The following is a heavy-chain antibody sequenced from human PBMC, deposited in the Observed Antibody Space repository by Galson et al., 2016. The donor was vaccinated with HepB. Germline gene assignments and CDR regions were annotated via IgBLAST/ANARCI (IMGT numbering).Heavy chain of an antibody. CDR1: GYTFSRYA. V-gene: IGHV1-3*01. J-gene: IGHJ4*02. CDR3: ARDAPTYYYDNGGYYYSSPFFDY. D-gene: IGHD3-22*01. Sequence: SVKVSCKASGYTFSRYAMHWVRQAPGQRLEWMGWINAGNGNTKYSQRFQGRVPITRDASATTAYMELSSLRSGDTAVYYCARDAPTYYYDNGGYYYSSPFFDYWGQGTLVTVSS. CDR2: INAGNGNT.